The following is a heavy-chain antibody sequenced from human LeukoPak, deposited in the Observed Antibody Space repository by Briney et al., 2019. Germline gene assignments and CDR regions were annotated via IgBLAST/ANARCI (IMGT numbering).Heavy chain of an antibody. D-gene: IGHD4-17*01. CDR3: ARKLYDYGDYLRDAFDI. V-gene: IGHV1-69*01. J-gene: IGHJ3*02. Sequence: SVKVSCKASGGTFSSYAISWVRKAPGQGLEWMGGIIPIFGTANYAQKFQGRDTITADESTSTAYMELSSLRSEDTAVYYCARKLYDYGDYLRDAFDIWGQGTMVTVSS. CDR2: IIPIFGTA. CDR1: GGTFSSYA.